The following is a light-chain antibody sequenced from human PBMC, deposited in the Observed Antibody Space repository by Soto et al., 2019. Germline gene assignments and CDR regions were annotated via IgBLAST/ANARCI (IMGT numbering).Light chain of an antibody. CDR2: NVS. CDR3: SSYTSSSTLVV. CDR1: SSDVGGYNY. Sequence: QSALTQPASVSGSPGQSITISCTGTSSDVGGYNYVSWYQQHPGKAPKLMIYNVSNRPSGVPNRFSGSQSGNTASLTISGLQAEDEADYYCSSYTSSSTLVVFGGGTKLTVL. J-gene: IGLJ2*01. V-gene: IGLV2-14*01.